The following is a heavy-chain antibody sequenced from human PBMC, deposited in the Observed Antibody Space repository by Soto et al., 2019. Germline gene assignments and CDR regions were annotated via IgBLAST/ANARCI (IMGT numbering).Heavy chain of an antibody. D-gene: IGHD3-10*01. CDR3: AKDDSEYGSGSPVAFDI. CDR2: ISWNSGSI. V-gene: IGHV3-9*01. J-gene: IGHJ3*02. Sequence: EVQLVESGGGLVQPGRSLRLSCAASGFTFDDYAMHWVRQAPGKGLEWVSGISWNSGSIGYADSVKGRFTISRDNAKNSLYLQMNSLRAEDTALYYCAKDDSEYGSGSPVAFDIWGQGTMVTVSS. CDR1: GFTFDDYA.